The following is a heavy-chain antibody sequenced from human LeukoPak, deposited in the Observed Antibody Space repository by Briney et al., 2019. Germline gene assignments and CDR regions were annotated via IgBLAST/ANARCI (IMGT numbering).Heavy chain of an antibody. V-gene: IGHV3-33*01. CDR1: GFTFSSYG. D-gene: IGHD2-2*02. CDR3: ARPYCSTTSCYNFYYYGMDV. J-gene: IGHJ6*02. Sequence: QPGGSLRLSCAASGFTFSSYGMHWVRQAPGKGLEWVAVIWYDGSNKYYADSVKGRFTISRENSMNTLYLQMNSLRAEDTAVYFCARPYCSTTSCYNFYYYGMDVWGQGTTVTVSS. CDR2: IWYDGSNK.